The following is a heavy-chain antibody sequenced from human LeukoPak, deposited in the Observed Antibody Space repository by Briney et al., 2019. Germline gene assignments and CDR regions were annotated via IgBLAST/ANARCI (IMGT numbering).Heavy chain of an antibody. Sequence: SETLSLTCTVSGGSISSYYLSWIRQPAGNGLEWIGRIYTSGSTNYNPSLKSRVTMSVDTSKNQFSLKLSSVTAADTAVYYCARVIRIYYYMDVWGKGTTVTVSS. CDR1: GGSISSYY. J-gene: IGHJ6*03. CDR2: IYTSGST. CDR3: ARVIRIYYYMDV. D-gene: IGHD2/OR15-2a*01. V-gene: IGHV4-4*07.